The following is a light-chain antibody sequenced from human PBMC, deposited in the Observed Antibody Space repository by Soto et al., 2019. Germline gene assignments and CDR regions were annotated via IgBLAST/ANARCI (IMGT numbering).Light chain of an antibody. CDR3: QSYDTSLSGYL. V-gene: IGLV1-40*01. CDR1: SSNIGAGYD. Sequence: QSVLTQPPSVSGAPGQRVTISCTGSSSNIGAGYDVHWYQQLPGTAPKLLIHGNSNRPSGVPDRFSGSKSGTSASLAITGVXAEDEADYYCQSYDTSLSGYLFGTGTKVTVL. J-gene: IGLJ1*01. CDR2: GNS.